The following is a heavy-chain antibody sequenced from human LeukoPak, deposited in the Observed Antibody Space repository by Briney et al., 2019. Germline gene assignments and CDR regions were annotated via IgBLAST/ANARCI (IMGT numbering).Heavy chain of an antibody. V-gene: IGHV3-30*04. J-gene: IGHJ4*02. CDR3: ARDYRYCSGGSCNHVDTAMGLPGY. Sequence: GGSLRLSCAASGFTFSSYAMHWVRQAPGKGLEWVAVISYDGSNKYYADSVKGRFTISGDNSKNTLYLQMNSLRAEDTAVYYCARDYRYCSGGSCNHVDTAMGLPGYWGQGTLVTVSS. CDR2: ISYDGSNK. CDR1: GFTFSSYA. D-gene: IGHD2-15*01.